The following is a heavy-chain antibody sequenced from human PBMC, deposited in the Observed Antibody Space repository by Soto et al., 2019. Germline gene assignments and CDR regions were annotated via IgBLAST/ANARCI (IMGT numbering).Heavy chain of an antibody. V-gene: IGHV3-23*01. CDR1: GFTFSSYA. CDR3: AKKAGSSGYFDY. D-gene: IGHD1-26*01. CDR2: ISGSGGST. J-gene: IGHJ4*02. Sequence: EVQLLESGGGLVQPGGSLRLSCAASGFTFSSYAMSWVRQAPGKGLEWVSDISGSGGSTYYEDSVKGRFPISRDNSKNTLYLQMNSLRAEDTAVYYCAKKAGSSGYFDYWGQGTLVTVSS.